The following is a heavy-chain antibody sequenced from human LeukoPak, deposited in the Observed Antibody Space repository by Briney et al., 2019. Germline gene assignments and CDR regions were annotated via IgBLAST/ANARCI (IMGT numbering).Heavy chain of an antibody. V-gene: IGHV3-30*01. D-gene: IGHD2-2*01. J-gene: IGHJ6*03. CDR1: GFFFSSYA. Sequence: TGGSLRLSCAASGFFFSSYAMHWVRQAPGKGLEWVAVISYDGSNKYYADSVKGRFTISRDNSKNTLYLQMNSLRAEDTAVYYCASLYCSSTSCPGGGYMDVWGKGTTVTVSS. CDR3: ASLYCSSTSCPGGGYMDV. CDR2: ISYDGSNK.